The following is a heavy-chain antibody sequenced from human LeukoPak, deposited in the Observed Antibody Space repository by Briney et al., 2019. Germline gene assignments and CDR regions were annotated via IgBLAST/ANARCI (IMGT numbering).Heavy chain of an antibody. J-gene: IGHJ4*02. Sequence: SETLSLTCTVSGGSISSGGYYWSWIRQHPGKGLEWIGYIYYSGSTYYNPSLKSRVTISVGTSKNQFSLKLSSVTAADTAVYYCARAQSSWYDYWGQGTLVTVSS. V-gene: IGHV4-31*03. CDR2: IYYSGST. D-gene: IGHD6-13*01. CDR3: ARAQSSWYDY. CDR1: GGSISSGGYY.